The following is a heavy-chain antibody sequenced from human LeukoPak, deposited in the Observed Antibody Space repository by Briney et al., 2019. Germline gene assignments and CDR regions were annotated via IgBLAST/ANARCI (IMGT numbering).Heavy chain of an antibody. CDR2: INHSGST. D-gene: IGHD5-24*01. Sequence: SETLSLTCAVYGGSFSGYYWSWIRQPPGKGLEWIGEINHSGSTNYNPSLKSRVTISVDTSKNQFSLKLSSATAADTAVYYCAKGRVDPWGQGALVTVSS. J-gene: IGHJ5*02. CDR3: AKGRVDP. CDR1: GGSFSGYY. V-gene: IGHV4-34*01.